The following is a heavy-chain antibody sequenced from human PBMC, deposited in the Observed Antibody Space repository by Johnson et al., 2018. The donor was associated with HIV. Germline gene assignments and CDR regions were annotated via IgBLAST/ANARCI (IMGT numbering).Heavy chain of an antibody. D-gene: IGHD3-10*01. Sequence: EVQLVESGGGLVQPGGSLRLSCAASGFTFSSYAMSWVRQAPGKGLEWVSAISGSGGSTGYADSVKGRFTISRDNAKESLYLQMNSLRAEDTALYYCARDGSGSYYNGNAFDIWGQGTMVTVSS. CDR2: ISGSGGST. CDR1: GFTFSSYA. V-gene: IGHV3-23*04. CDR3: ARDGSGSYYNGNAFDI. J-gene: IGHJ3*02.